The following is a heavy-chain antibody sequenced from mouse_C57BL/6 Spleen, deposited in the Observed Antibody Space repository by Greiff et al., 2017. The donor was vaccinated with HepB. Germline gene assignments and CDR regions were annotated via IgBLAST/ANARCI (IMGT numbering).Heavy chain of an antibody. CDR1: GYTFTSYW. CDR3: ARVVTWYFDV. V-gene: IGHV1-50*01. J-gene: IGHJ1*03. CDR2: IDPSDSYT. Sequence: VQLQQSGAELVKPGASVKLSCKASGYTFTSYWMQWVKQRPGQGLEWIGEIDPSDSYTNYNQKFKGKATLTVDTSSSTAYMQLSSLTSEDSAVYYCARVVTWYFDVWGTGTTVTVSS. D-gene: IGHD2-2*01.